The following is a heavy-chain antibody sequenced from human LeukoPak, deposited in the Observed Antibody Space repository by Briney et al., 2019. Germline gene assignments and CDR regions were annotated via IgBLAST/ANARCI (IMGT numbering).Heavy chain of an antibody. Sequence: PSGTLSLTCAVSGDSINISKWWIWVRQPPGKVLEWIGKIYHSGSTNYRPSLKSRVTISVDKSTNLLSPRLTSVTAGDTAVYYCARKTSSGGGLDYWGQGTLVTVSS. CDR1: GDSINISKW. J-gene: IGHJ4*02. CDR2: IYHSGST. V-gene: IGHV4-4*02. D-gene: IGHD6-19*01. CDR3: ARKTSSGGGLDY.